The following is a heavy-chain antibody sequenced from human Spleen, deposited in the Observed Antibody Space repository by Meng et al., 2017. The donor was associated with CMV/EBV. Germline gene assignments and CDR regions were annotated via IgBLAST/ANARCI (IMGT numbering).Heavy chain of an antibody. CDR3: ARDARKYSGTYYYYNGMDA. Sequence: SETLSLTCNVSDGSISSTIFYWGWIRQPPGKGLEWIGEINHSGSTNYNPPLKSRVSISVDTSKNQFSLKLSSVSAADTAVYYCARDARKYSGTYYYYNGMDAWGQGTTVTVSS. V-gene: IGHV4-39*07. CDR2: INHSGST. CDR1: DGSISSTIFY. J-gene: IGHJ6*02. D-gene: IGHD1-26*01.